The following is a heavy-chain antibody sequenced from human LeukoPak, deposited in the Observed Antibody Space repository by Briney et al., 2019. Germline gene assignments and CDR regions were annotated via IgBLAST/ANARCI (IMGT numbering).Heavy chain of an antibody. V-gene: IGHV1-69*01. Sequence: SVKVSCKASGGTYSSYAISWVRQAPGQGLEWMGGIIPIFGTANYAQKFQGRVTITADESTSTAYMELSSLRSEDTAVYYCAGTGTKTYYYDSNGYYYDWGQGTLVTVSS. CDR3: AGTGTKTYYYDSNGYYYD. CDR1: GGTYSSYA. CDR2: IIPIFGTA. J-gene: IGHJ4*02. D-gene: IGHD3-22*01.